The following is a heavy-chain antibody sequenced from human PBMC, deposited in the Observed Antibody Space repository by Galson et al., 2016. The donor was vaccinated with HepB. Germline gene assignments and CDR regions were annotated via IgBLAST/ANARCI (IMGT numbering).Heavy chain of an antibody. CDR3: ARDGGVPTDSDDTSGRGYSDY. D-gene: IGHD2-8*02. CDR2: ISDDGGKK. Sequence: SLRLSCAASGFSFSAYAMHWVRQAPGKGLEWVAVISDDGGKKYYAHSVEGRVTISRDNSKNTLELQLNSLRTEDTAVDYCARDGGVPTDSDDTSGRGYSDYGGRGTLVTVSS. CDR1: GFSFSAYA. V-gene: IGHV3-30*04. J-gene: IGHJ4*02.